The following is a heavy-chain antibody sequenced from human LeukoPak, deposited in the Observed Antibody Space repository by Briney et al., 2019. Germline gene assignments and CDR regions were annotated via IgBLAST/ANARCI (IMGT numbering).Heavy chain of an antibody. Sequence: SETLSLTCTVSGGSISSSSYYWGWIRQPPGKGLEWIGSIYYSGSTYYNPSLKSRVTISVDTSKNQFSLKLSSVTAADTAVYYCARGEKGYYDSSGYSPDYWGQGTLVTVSS. V-gene: IGHV4-39*07. CDR1: GGSISSSSYY. CDR2: IYYSGST. CDR3: ARGEKGYYDSSGYSPDY. J-gene: IGHJ4*02. D-gene: IGHD3-22*01.